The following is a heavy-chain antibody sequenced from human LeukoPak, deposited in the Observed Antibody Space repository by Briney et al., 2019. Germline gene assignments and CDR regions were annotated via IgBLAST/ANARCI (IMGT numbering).Heavy chain of an antibody. CDR3: ARGGSGEGY. D-gene: IGHD3-10*01. Sequence: SQTLSLTCTVSGGSISGGAHYWNWIRQHPGKGLEWIGYINYSGNTYYNPSLKSRVTISADTSKNQFSLKLSSVTAADTAVYYCARGGSGEGYWGQGTLVTVSS. V-gene: IGHV4-31*03. CDR2: INYSGNT. J-gene: IGHJ4*02. CDR1: GGSISGGAHY.